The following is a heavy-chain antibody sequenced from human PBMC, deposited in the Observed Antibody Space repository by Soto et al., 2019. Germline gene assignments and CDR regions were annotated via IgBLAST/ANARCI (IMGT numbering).Heavy chain of an antibody. V-gene: IGHV3-33*01. J-gene: IGHJ1*01. CDR2: IWYDGSNK. D-gene: IGHD5-18*01. CDR3: ARDTGYSYGYGPDAEYFQH. CDR1: GFTFSSYG. Sequence: GGSLRLSCAASGFTFSSYGMHWVRQAPGKGLEWVAVIWYDGSNKYYADSVKGRFTISRDNSKNTLYLQMNSLRAEDTAVYYCARDTGYSYGYGPDAEYFQHWGQGTLVTVSS.